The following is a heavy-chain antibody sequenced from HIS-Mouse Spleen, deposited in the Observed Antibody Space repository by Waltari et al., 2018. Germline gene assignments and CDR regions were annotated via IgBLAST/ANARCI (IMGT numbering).Heavy chain of an antibody. D-gene: IGHD6-19*01. CDR1: GFTFSSYG. V-gene: IGHV3-33*03. J-gene: IGHJ1*01. CDR2: IWYDGSNK. Sequence: QVQLVESGGGVVQPGRSLRLSCAASGFTFSSYGMHWVRQAPGKGVEWVEVIWYDGSNKYYADSVKGRFTISRDKSKNTLYLQMNSLRAEDTAVYYCAKEHIVVAGTGYFQHWGQGTLVTVSS. CDR3: AKEHIVVAGTGYFQH.